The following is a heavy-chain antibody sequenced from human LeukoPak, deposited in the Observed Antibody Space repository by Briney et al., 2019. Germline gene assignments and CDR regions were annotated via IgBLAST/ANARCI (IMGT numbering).Heavy chain of an antibody. CDR1: GGSVSSGGYY. CDR3: AWAAGSGYSYHDY. D-gene: IGHD3-22*01. J-gene: IGHJ4*02. Sequence: PSETLSLTCTVSGGSVSSGGYYWSWIRQHPGEGLEWIGYIYYSGSTYYNPSLKSRVTISVDTSKNQFSLKLSSVTAADTAVYYCAWAAGSGYSYHDYWGQGTLVTVSS. CDR2: IYYSGST. V-gene: IGHV4-31*03.